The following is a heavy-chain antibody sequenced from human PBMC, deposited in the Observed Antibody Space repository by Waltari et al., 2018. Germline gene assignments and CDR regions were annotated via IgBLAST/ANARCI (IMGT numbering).Heavy chain of an antibody. CDR2: IYFSGST. CDR1: AASISSYY. J-gene: IGHJ4*02. V-gene: IGHV4-59*01. CDR3: ARGDTSNWFASYFDF. D-gene: IGHD3-10*01. Sequence: QVRLQESGPGLVKPSETLSLTCTVSAASISSYYWSWIRQPPGKGLEWIAYIYFSGSTSYHPSLKSRVAISGDTSKKQFSLRLSSVTAADTAVYYCARGDTSNWFASYFDFWGQGILVSVSS.